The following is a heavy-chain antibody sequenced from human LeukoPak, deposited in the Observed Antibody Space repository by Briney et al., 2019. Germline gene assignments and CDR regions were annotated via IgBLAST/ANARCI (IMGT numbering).Heavy chain of an antibody. V-gene: IGHV4-38-2*02. Sequence: SETLSLTCTVSGYTISSGYYWGWIRQPPGKGLEWIGSIYQSGSTYYNPSLKSRVTISVDTSKNQFSLKLSSVTAADTAVYYCARPRGSPHAFDIWGQGTMVTVSS. CDR2: IYQSGST. D-gene: IGHD1-26*01. CDR1: GYTISSGYY. J-gene: IGHJ3*02. CDR3: ARPRGSPHAFDI.